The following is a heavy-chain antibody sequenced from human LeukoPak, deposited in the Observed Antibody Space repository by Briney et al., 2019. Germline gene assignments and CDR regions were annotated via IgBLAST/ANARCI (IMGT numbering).Heavy chain of an antibody. V-gene: IGHV1-69*06. CDR2: MTPMFDTP. Sequence: SVKVSCKASGGTLSNYAITWVRQVPGQGLEWIEWMTPMFDTPKYAQRFQGRATISADKSTNTAYMELSSLRSDDTAVYYCARGICTTTTCYHIDYWGQGTLVTVSS. J-gene: IGHJ4*02. CDR3: ARGICTTTTCYHIDY. D-gene: IGHD2-2*01. CDR1: GGTLSNYA.